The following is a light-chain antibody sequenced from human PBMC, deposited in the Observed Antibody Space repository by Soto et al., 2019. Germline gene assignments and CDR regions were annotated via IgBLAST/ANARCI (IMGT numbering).Light chain of an antibody. CDR2: DVD. CDR1: SSDVGGYDY. J-gene: IGLJ2*01. CDR3: SSYTSSSNVV. V-gene: IGLV2-14*03. Sequence: QSALTQPASVSGSPGQSITISCTGTSSDVGGYDYVSWYQQHPGKVPKLMIFDVDIRPSGVSNRFSGSKSGNTASLTISGLQAEDEADYYCSSYTSSSNVVFGGGTKLTVL.